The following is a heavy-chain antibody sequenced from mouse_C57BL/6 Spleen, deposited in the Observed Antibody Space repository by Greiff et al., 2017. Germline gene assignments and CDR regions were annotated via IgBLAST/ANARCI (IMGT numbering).Heavy chain of an antibody. CDR3: ARSVYYSNYSYYFDY. D-gene: IGHD2-5*01. Sequence: QVTLKVSGPGILQSSQTLSLTCSFSGFSLSTSGMGVSWIRQPSGKGLEWLVHIYWDDDKRYNPSLKSRLTISKGTSRNQVFLKITSVDTADTATYYCARSVYYSNYSYYFDYWGQGTTLTVSS. CDR1: GFSLSTSGMG. J-gene: IGHJ2*01. CDR2: IYWDDDK. V-gene: IGHV8-12*01.